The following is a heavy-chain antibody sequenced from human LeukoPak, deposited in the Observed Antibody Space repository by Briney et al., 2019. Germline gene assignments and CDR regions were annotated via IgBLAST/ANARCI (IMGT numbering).Heavy chain of an antibody. CDR3: AKSYDYIRGGYRTEYFQH. D-gene: IGHD3-16*02. Sequence: PGGSLRLSCAASGFTFSSYAMSWVRQAPGKGLEWVSAISGSGGSTYYADSVKGRFTISRDNSKNTLYLQMNSLRAEDTAVYYCAKSYDYIRGGYRTEYFQHWGQGTLVTVSS. CDR1: GFTFSSYA. V-gene: IGHV3-23*01. J-gene: IGHJ1*01. CDR2: ISGSGGST.